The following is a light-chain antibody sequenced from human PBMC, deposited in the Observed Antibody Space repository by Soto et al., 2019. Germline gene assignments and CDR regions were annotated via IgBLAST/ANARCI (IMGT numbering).Light chain of an antibody. V-gene: IGKV1-5*01. CDR2: DAS. Sequence: VQRSQCPSTLSASVGDRVTITCRASQSISSWLAWYQQKPGKAPRLLIYDASSLESGVPSRFSGSGSGTEFTLTISSLQPDGFATYYFKQGNGYFGTFGHGTKVDSK. J-gene: IGKJ1*01. CDR1: QSISSW. CDR3: KQGNGYFGT.